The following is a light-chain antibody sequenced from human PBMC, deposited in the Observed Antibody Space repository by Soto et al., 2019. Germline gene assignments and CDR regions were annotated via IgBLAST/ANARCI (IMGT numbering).Light chain of an antibody. V-gene: IGLV1-51*01. CDR2: DNS. CDR3: GTWDSSLRAGV. J-gene: IGLJ3*02. CDR1: SSNIGNNY. Sequence: QSVLTQPPSVSAAPGQKVTISCSGGSSNIGNNYVSWFQQLPGTAPKLLIYDNSKRPSGTPDRFSGSKSGTSATLAITGLQTGDEADYYCGTWDSSLRAGVFGGGTKVTVL.